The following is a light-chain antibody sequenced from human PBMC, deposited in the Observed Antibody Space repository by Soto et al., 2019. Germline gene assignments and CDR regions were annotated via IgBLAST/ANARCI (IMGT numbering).Light chain of an antibody. Sequence: QSALTQPASMSGSPGQSITISCAGTSSDVGGYNYVSWYQQHPGKAPKLMIYDVSNRPSGVSNRFSGSKSGNTASLTISGLKAEDEADYYCSSYPSSSTVVFGGGTKLTVL. V-gene: IGLV2-14*01. CDR2: DVS. CDR3: SSYPSSSTVV. J-gene: IGLJ2*01. CDR1: SSDVGGYNY.